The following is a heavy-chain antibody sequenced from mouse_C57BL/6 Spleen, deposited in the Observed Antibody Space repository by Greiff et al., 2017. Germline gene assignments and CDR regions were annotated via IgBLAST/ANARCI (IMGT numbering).Heavy chain of an antibody. Sequence: EVQLQQSGPELVKPGASVKISCKASGYTFTDYYMNWVKQSHGKSLEWIGDINPNNGGTSYNQKFKGKATLTVDKSSSTAYLELRSLTSEDSAVYYCASKEDDYGSLVNALDYWGQGTSVTVSA. CDR1: GYTFTDYY. V-gene: IGHV1-26*01. CDR3: ASKEDDYGSLVNALDY. J-gene: IGHJ4*01. D-gene: IGHD1-1*01. CDR2: INPNNGGT.